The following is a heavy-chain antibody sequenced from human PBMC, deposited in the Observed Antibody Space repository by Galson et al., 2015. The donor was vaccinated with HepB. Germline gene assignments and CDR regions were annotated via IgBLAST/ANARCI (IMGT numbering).Heavy chain of an antibody. Sequence: SVKVSCKASGGLFSRYTVNWVRQAPGQGLEWMGGITPLFGTAKYAQKFQGRVTITADESTSTVYMELSSLRSEDTAIYYCAREGVLAAANPVDYWGQGTLVTVSS. V-gene: IGHV1-69*13. J-gene: IGHJ4*02. D-gene: IGHD2-2*01. CDR1: GGLFSRYT. CDR3: AREGVLAAANPVDY. CDR2: ITPLFGTA.